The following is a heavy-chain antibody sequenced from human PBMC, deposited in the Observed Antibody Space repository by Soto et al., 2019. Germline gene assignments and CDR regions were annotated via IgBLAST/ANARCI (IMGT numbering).Heavy chain of an antibody. D-gene: IGHD1-26*01. V-gene: IGHV1-46*01. CDR2: ITPSDGSR. CDR3: ARALARYIVGLMMYVDY. CDR1: GYTFTSYY. Sequence: QVQLVQSGAEVRKPGASVKVSCKSSGYTFTSYYLHWVRQAPGQGLEWMGMITPSDGSRTYAQEFQGRVTMTRDTSTSTVYMDMSSLRSEDTAVYYCARALARYIVGLMMYVDYGGQGTLVTVSS. J-gene: IGHJ4*02.